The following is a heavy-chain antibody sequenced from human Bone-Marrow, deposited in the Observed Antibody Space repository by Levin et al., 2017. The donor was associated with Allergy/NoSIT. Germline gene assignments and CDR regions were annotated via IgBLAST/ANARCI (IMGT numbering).Heavy chain of an antibody. J-gene: IGHJ1*01. CDR1: DGSISSSSYY. V-gene: IGHV4-39*01. Sequence: NSSETLSLTCTVSDGSISSSSYYWAWVRQPPGKGLEWIGSIYYSGSTSFHPSLKSRVTISVDTSKSQFSLKLSSVTAADTAVYYCASLLSGSSWPMHWGQGTLVTVSS. CDR3: ASLLSGSSWPMH. CDR2: IYYSGST. D-gene: IGHD6-13*01.